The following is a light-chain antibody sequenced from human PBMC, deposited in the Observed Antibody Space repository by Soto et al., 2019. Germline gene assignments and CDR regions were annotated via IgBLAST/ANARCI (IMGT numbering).Light chain of an antibody. CDR3: SSYAGSKVV. V-gene: IGLV2-8*01. CDR1: RSDVGGYNY. J-gene: IGLJ2*01. Sequence: QSVLTQPPSASGSPGQSVTISCTGSRSDVGGYNYVSWYQQHPGKAPKLMIYEVSKRPSGVPDRFSGSKSGNTASLTVSGLQAEDEADYHCSSYAGSKVVFGGGTKVTVL. CDR2: EVS.